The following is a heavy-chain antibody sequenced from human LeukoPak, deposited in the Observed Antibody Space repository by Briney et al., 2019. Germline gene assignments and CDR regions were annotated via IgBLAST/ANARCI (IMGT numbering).Heavy chain of an antibody. CDR2: IYHSGST. CDR3: ARVNPEYYFDY. Sequence: NTSETLSLTCAVYGGSFSGYYWSWIRQPPGKGLEWIGSIYHSGSTYYNPSLKSRVTISVDTSKNQFSLKLSSVTAADTAVYYCARVNPEYYFDYWGQGTLVTVSS. J-gene: IGHJ4*02. V-gene: IGHV4-34*01. CDR1: GGSFSGYY.